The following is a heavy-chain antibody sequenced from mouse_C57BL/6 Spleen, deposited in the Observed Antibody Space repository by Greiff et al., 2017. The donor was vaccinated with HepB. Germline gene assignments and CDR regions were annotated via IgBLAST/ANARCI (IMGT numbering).Heavy chain of an antibody. J-gene: IGHJ3*01. CDR2: INPSTGGT. V-gene: IGHV1-42*01. CDR3: ARGLLAY. CDR1: GYSFTGYY. Sequence: VQLKESGPELVKPGASVKISCKASGYSFTGYYMNWVKQSPEKSLEWIGEINPSTGGTTYNQKFKAKATLTVDKSSSTAYMQLKSLSSEDSAVYYCARGLLAYWGQGTLVTVSA.